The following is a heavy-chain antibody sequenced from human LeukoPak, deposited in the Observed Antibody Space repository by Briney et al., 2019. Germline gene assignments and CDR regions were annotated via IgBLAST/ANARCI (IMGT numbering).Heavy chain of an antibody. Sequence: GGSLRLSCAASGFTFSSYAMSWVRQVPGKGLEWVSAISGSGGSTYYADSVKGRFTISRDNSKNTLYLQMNSPRAEDTAVYYCAKEVVAASLAAYYFDYWGQGTLVTVSS. CDR3: AKEVVAASLAAYYFDY. CDR2: ISGSGGST. V-gene: IGHV3-23*01. J-gene: IGHJ4*02. D-gene: IGHD2-15*01. CDR1: GFTFSSYA.